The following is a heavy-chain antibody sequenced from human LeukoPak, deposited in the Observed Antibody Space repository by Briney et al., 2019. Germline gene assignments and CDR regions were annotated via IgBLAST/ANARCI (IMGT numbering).Heavy chain of an antibody. Sequence: SETLSLTCAVSGDSFSSVTDYWAWIRQPPGKGLEWIASGDYSGGTYYNPSLESRVAISADMSKNQFSLKLTSVTGADTAVYYCARELYSSGRLFDYWGQGTLVAVSS. D-gene: IGHD6-19*01. CDR3: ARELYSSGRLFDY. V-gene: IGHV4-39*07. CDR1: GDSFSSVTDY. J-gene: IGHJ4*02. CDR2: GDYSGGT.